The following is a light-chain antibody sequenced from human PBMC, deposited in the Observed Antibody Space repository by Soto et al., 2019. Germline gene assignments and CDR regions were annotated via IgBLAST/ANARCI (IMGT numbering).Light chain of an antibody. Sequence: EIVMTQSPATLSVSPGETATLSCRASQSVNNKLVWYQQKTGQAPRLLIYGASTRDTGIPARFSGSGSGTEFTLTISSLQSEDFAVYYCQQYDSWPRTFGQGTKVEIK. CDR2: GAS. CDR3: QQYDSWPRT. V-gene: IGKV3-15*01. CDR1: QSVNNK. J-gene: IGKJ1*01.